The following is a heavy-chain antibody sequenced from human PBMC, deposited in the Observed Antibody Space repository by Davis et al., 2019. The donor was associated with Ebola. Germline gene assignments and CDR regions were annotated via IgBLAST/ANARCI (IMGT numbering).Heavy chain of an antibody. CDR3: ARSQAGLDS. Sequence: ASVKVSCKASGYTFTAYHMHWVRQAPGQGLEWMGRMNPNSGGTNYAQKFQGRVTMTRDTSISTVFMELSRLTSDDTAVYYCARSQAGLDSWGQGTLVTVSS. CDR2: MNPNSGGT. J-gene: IGHJ4*02. D-gene: IGHD6-13*01. CDR1: GYTFTAYH. V-gene: IGHV1-2*06.